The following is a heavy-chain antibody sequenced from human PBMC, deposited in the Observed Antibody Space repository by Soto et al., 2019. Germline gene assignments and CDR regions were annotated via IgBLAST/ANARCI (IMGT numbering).Heavy chain of an antibody. CDR1: GGTFSSYA. D-gene: IGHD3-10*01. J-gene: IGHJ5*02. Sequence: QVQLVQSGAEVKKPGSSVKVSCKASGGTFSSYAISWVRQAPGQGLEWMGGIIPIFGTANYAQKFQGRVTITADESTSTAYMELSSLTSEDTAVYYCARDRYYGSGSYYNPNCFDPWGQGTLVIVSS. V-gene: IGHV1-69*01. CDR3: ARDRYYGSGSYYNPNCFDP. CDR2: IIPIFGTA.